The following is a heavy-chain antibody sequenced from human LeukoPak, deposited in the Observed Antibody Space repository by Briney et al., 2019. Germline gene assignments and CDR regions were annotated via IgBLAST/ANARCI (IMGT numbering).Heavy chain of an antibody. D-gene: IGHD3-10*01. CDR2: IRYDGNPI. J-gene: IGHJ4*02. CDR1: GFTFSSYG. CDR3: AKDFTYGPDH. V-gene: IGHV3-30*02. Sequence: GGSLRLSCAASGFTFSSYGMHWVRQAPGKGLEWVSFIRYDGNPIYCADSVKGRFTISRDNSKNMVYMQMNSLRVEDTAVYYCAKDFTYGPDHWGQGTLVSVSS.